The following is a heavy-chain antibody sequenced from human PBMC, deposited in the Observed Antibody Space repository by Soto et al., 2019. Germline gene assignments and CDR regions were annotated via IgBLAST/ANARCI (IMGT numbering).Heavy chain of an antibody. CDR3: ARGGSLNWYFDL. V-gene: IGHV3-74*01. D-gene: IGHD1-26*01. J-gene: IGHJ2*01. CDR1: EITFSSYW. Sequence: EVQLVESAGGLVLPGGSLRLSCAASEITFSSYWMHWVRQAPGKGLVWVSRINSDGSSTSYADSVKGRFTISRDNAKNTLYLQMNSLRVEDTAVYYCARGGSLNWYFDLWGRGTLVTVSS. CDR2: INSDGSST.